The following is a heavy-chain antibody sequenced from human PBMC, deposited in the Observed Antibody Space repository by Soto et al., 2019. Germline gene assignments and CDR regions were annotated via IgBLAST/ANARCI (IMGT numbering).Heavy chain of an antibody. CDR2: ISRSGTTS. CDR1: GFTFGTYS. CDR3: ARDLRLVESATGAFDI. Sequence: EVQLVESGGGLVQSGGSLRLSCAASGFTFGTYSINWVRQAPGKRLEWVSYISRSGTTSNYADSVRGRFTVSRDNAKNSVYLQMNSLRDGDTAVYYCARDLRLVESATGAFDIWGQGTMVTVSS. D-gene: IGHD2-15*01. J-gene: IGHJ3*02. V-gene: IGHV3-48*02.